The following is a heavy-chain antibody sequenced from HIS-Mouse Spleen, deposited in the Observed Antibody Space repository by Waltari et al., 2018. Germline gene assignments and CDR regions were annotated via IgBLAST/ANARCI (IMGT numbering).Heavy chain of an antibody. CDR2: IMGSGGCT. J-gene: IGHJ4*02. D-gene: IGHD3-10*01. CDR1: GFTFSSYA. V-gene: IGHV3-23*01. CDR3: AKGPYAITMVRGVTY. Sequence: EVQLLESGGGLVQPGGSLRLSCAASGFTFSSYAMSWVRQAPGKGVEGVSAIMGSGGCTYYADSVKGRFTISRDNSKNTLYLQMNSLRAEDTAVYYCAKGPYAITMVRGVTYWGQGTLVTVSS.